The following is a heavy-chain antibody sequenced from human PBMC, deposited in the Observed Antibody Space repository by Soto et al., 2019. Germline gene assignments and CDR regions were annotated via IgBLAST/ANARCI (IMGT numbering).Heavy chain of an antibody. Sequence: SETLSLTCTVSGGSISSSSYYWGWIRQPPGKGLKWIGSISYSGSTYYNPSLQSRVTISVDTSKNQFSLKLSSVTAADTAIYYCARHAGSYWSHFAYWGQGTPVTVSS. V-gene: IGHV4-39*01. D-gene: IGHD3-10*01. CDR3: ARHAGSYWSHFAY. CDR2: ISYSGST. CDR1: GGSISSSSYY. J-gene: IGHJ4*02.